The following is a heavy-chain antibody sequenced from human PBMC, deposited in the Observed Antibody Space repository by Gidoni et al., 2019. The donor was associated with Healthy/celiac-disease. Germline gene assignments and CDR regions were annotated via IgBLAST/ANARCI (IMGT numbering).Heavy chain of an antibody. CDR1: GYSFTSYW. J-gene: IGHJ4*02. CDR2: IYPGDSDT. Sequence: EVQLVQSGAEVKKPGESLKISCKGSGYSFTSYWIGWVRQMPGKGLEWTGIIYPGDSDTRYSPSFQGQVTISADKSISTAYLQWSSLKASDTAMYYCARRGVYGDSLSRHFDYWGQGTLVTVSS. D-gene: IGHD4-17*01. CDR3: ARRGVYGDSLSRHFDY. V-gene: IGHV5-51*01.